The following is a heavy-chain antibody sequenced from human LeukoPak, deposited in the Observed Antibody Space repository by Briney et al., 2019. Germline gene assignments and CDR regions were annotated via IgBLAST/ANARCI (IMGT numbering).Heavy chain of an antibody. CDR1: GGSISSYY. V-gene: IGHV4-59*01. Sequence: PSETLSLTCTVSGGSISSYYWSWIRQPPGKGLEWVGYIYYSGTTNYNPSLESRVTISVDTSKNQFSLRLSSVTAADTAVYYCARDTLDGCGIWGQGTMVTVSS. CDR3: ARDTLDGCGI. D-gene: IGHD2-15*01. CDR2: IYYSGTT. J-gene: IGHJ3*02.